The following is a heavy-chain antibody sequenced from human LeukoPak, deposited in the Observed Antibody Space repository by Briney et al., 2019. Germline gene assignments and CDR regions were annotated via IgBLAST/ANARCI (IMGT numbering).Heavy chain of an antibody. CDR2: IRYVGINK. J-gene: IGHJ4*02. V-gene: IGHV3-30*02. D-gene: IGHD2-2*01. CDR3: AKGSQLSDY. Sequence: VGSLRLSFAASGFTFTLYVMHWVRPAPVNGLEWVAFIRYVGINKYYADSVKGRFTTSRENSKTTPYLQMNSLRAEDTAVYYCAKGSQLSDYWGQGTLVTVSS. CDR1: GFTFTLYV.